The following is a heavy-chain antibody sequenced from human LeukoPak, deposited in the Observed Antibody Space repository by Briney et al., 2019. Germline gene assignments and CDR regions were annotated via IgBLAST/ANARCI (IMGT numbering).Heavy chain of an antibody. CDR2: IKDDGSEK. CDR3: ARGGYDILTGYYTDFDY. D-gene: IGHD3-9*01. J-gene: IGHJ4*02. Sequence: GGSLRLSCAASGFTFSTYWMSWVRQAPGKGLEWVVNIKDDGSEKYYVDSVKGRYTISRDNAKNSLYLQMNSLRAEDTALYYCARGGYDILTGYYTDFDYWGQGTLVTVSS. V-gene: IGHV3-7*03. CDR1: GFTFSTYW.